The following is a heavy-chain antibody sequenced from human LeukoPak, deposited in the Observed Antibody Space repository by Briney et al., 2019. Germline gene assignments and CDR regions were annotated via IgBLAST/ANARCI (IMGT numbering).Heavy chain of an antibody. CDR3: ARGGWNDASDYYYMDV. V-gene: IGHV3-74*01. J-gene: IGHJ6*03. CDR1: GFTFSSYW. D-gene: IGHD1-1*01. Sequence: GGSLRLSCAASGFTFSSYWMHWVRQAPGKGLVWVSRINSDGSSTSYADSVKGRFTISRDNAKNTLYLQMNSLRAEDTAVYFCARGGWNDASDYYYMDVWGKGTTVTISS. CDR2: INSDGSST.